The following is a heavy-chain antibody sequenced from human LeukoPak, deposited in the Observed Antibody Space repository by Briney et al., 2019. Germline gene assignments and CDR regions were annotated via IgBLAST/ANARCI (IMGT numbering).Heavy chain of an antibody. J-gene: IGHJ4*02. CDR2: IYDSGST. D-gene: IGHD2-21*02. CDR3: ARHFRGGDEYLYHVDS. V-gene: IGHV4-61*03. CDR1: GGSISSSSYY. Sequence: SETLSLTCTVSGGSISSSSYYWSWIRQPPGKGLEWIGYIYDSGSTNYNPSLKSRVTISLDTSEKLFSLKLSSVTAADTAVYYCARHFRGGDEYLYHVDSWGQGTLVTVSS.